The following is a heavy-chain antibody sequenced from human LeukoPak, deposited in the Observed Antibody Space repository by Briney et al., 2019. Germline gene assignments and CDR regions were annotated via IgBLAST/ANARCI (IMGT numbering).Heavy chain of an antibody. CDR3: ARDLHLGWFDS. V-gene: IGHV4-59*01. CDR2: IHYGVNT. J-gene: IGHJ5*01. CDR1: GDSINSYY. D-gene: IGHD7-27*01. Sequence: PSETLSLTCTVSGDSINSYYWNWIRQPPGKGLEWIGYIHYGVNTNYNPSLKSRVTISLDTSRKFFSLNLSSVTAADTAVYYCARDLHLGWFDSWGQGTLVHVSS.